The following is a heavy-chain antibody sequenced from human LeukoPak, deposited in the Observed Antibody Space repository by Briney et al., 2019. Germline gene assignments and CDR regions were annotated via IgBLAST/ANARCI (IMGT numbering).Heavy chain of an antibody. CDR3: ARVFGYDKSLHPRLRGYYYMDV. Sequence: PSETLSLTCAVSGGSISSGGYSWSWIRQPPGKGLEWIGYIYYSGSTYYNPSLKSRVTISVDTSKNQFSLKLSSVTAADTAVYYCARVFGYDKSLHPRLRGYYYMDVWGKGTTVTVSS. CDR2: IYYSGST. CDR1: GGSISSGGYS. V-gene: IGHV4-30-4*07. D-gene: IGHD5-12*01. J-gene: IGHJ6*03.